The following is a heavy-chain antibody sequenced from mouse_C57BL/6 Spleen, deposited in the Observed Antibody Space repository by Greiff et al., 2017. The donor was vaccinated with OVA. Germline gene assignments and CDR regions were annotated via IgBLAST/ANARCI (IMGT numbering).Heavy chain of an antibody. CDR1: GFNIKDYY. J-gene: IGHJ1*03. CDR2: IDPEDGDT. Sequence: EVKLMESGAELVRPGASVKLSCTASGFNIKDYYMHWVKQRPEQGLEWIGRIDPEDGDTEYAPKFQGKATMTADTSSNTAYLQLSSLTSEDTAVYYCTTGDGYPQWYFDVWGTGTTVTVSS. V-gene: IGHV14-1*01. CDR3: TTGDGYPQWYFDV. D-gene: IGHD2-3*01.